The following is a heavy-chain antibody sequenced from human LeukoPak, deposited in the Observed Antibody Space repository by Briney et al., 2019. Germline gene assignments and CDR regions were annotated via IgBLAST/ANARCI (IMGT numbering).Heavy chain of an antibody. CDR3: ARSLRGYYQRPPHYFDY. V-gene: IGHV4-39*01. CDR1: GFTFSSYA. J-gene: IGHJ4*02. CDR2: IYYSGST. D-gene: IGHD3-22*01. Sequence: GSLRLSCAASGFTFSSYAMSWVRQPPGKGLEWIGSIYYSGSTYYNPSLKSRVTISVDTSKNQFSLKLSSVTAADTAVYYCARSLRGYYQRPPHYFDYWGQGTLVTVSS.